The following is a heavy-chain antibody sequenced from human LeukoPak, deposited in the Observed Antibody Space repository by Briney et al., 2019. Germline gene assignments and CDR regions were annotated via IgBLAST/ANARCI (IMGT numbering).Heavy chain of an antibody. CDR2: IYYSGST. CDR3: ARVVIAVAGARHQVPPYYYYYMDV. Sequence: SETLSLTCTVSGGSISSYYWSWIRQPPGKGLEWIGYIYYSGSTYYNPSLKSRVTISVDTSKNQFSLKLSSVTAADTAVYYCARVVIAVAGARHQVPPYYYYYMDVWGKGTTVTVSS. V-gene: IGHV4-59*08. CDR1: GGSISSYY. D-gene: IGHD6-19*01. J-gene: IGHJ6*03.